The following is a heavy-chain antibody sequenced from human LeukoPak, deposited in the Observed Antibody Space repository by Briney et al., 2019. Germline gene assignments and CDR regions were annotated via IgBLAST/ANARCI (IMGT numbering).Heavy chain of an antibody. J-gene: IGHJ5*02. Sequence: GGSLRLSCEVPGFSFSSNWMSWVRQAPGKGLEWVAHIKQDASETYYVDSVKGRFTISRDNAKNSLYLQMNSLRAENTAVYYCASRHIGGPFDPWGQGTLVTVSS. D-gene: IGHD2-21*01. CDR3: ASRHIGGPFDP. CDR1: GFSFSSNW. V-gene: IGHV3-7*01. CDR2: IKQDASET.